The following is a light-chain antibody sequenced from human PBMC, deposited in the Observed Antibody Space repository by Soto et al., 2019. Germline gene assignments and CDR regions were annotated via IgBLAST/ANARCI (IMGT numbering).Light chain of an antibody. CDR1: ETISGL. V-gene: IGKV3-11*01. CDR2: DTS. Sequence: EIVLTQSPATLSLSPGDRATLSCRASETISGLLAWYQQRPGQPPRLLIYDTSNRATGIPARFSGSGSGTDFTLTISGLEPADLGVYYCQQRHNWPITFGQGTRLDIK. J-gene: IGKJ5*01. CDR3: QQRHNWPIT.